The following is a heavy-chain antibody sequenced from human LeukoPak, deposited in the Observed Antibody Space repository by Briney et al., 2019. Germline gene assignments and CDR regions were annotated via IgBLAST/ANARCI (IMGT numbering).Heavy chain of an antibody. CDR1: GYTFTSYG. D-gene: IGHD3-16*01. CDR2: ISAYNGNT. J-gene: IGHJ5*02. Sequence: ASVKVSCKASGYTFTSYGISWVRQAPGQGLEWMGWISAYNGNTNYAQKLQGRVTITTDTSTSTAYMELRSLRSDDTAVYYCARFAETSLRLGEFHWFDPWGQGTLVTVSS. V-gene: IGHV1-18*01. CDR3: ARFAETSLRLGEFHWFDP.